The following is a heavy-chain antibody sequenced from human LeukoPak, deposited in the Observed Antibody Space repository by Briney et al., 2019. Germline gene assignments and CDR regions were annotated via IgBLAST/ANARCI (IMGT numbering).Heavy chain of an antibody. J-gene: IGHJ4*02. Sequence: ASVKVSCKASGYTFTSYAMHWVRQAPGQRLEWMGRINAGNGNTKYSQKFQGRVTITRDTSASTAYMELSSLRSEDTAVYYCARGGITMVRGVIPLVDYWGQGTLVTVSS. CDR1: GYTFTSYA. CDR3: ARGGITMVRGVIPLVDY. D-gene: IGHD3-10*01. CDR2: INAGNGNT. V-gene: IGHV1-3*01.